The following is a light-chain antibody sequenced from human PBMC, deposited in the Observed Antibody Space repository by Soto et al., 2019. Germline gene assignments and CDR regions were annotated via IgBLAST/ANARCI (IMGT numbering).Light chain of an antibody. Sequence: DIQMTQSPSSLSASVGDRVTITCRASQSISSYLNWYQQKPGKAPKLLIYAASSLQSGVPSRFSGSVSGTDFTLTISSLQPEDFATYYCQQSYSTPRKFGQGNKVDIK. CDR2: AAS. CDR3: QQSYSTPRK. V-gene: IGKV1-39*01. J-gene: IGKJ1*01. CDR1: QSISSY.